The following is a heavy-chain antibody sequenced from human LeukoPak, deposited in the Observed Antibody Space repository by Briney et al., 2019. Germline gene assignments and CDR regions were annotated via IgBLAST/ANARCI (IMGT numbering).Heavy chain of an antibody. J-gene: IGHJ3*02. CDR3: ARGLQTARARDAFDI. CDR1: GYTXTTYG. D-gene: IGHD2-21*02. V-gene: IGHV1-18*01. CDR2: VSAYNGNT. Sequence: ASVKVSCKASGYTXTTYGISWVRQAPGQGLEWMGWVSAYNGNTNYAQKLQGRVTMTTDTSANTAYMELGSLRSDDTAVYYCARGLQTARARDAFDIWGQGTMVTVSS.